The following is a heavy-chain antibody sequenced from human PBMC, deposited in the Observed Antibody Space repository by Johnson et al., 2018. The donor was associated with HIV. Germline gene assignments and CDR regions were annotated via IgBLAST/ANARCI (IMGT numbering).Heavy chain of an antibody. V-gene: IGHV3-20*04. CDR3: ARDLIVGASGSDAFDV. D-gene: IGHD1-26*01. Sequence: VQLVESGGGVVRPGGSLRLSCGASGFTFDEYAMSWVRQGPGKGLEWVSGINWTGGSTSYPDSVKGRFTISSDNSQNTLYLQMNSLRAEDTAVYYCARDLIVGASGSDAFDVWGQGTAVTVSS. J-gene: IGHJ3*01. CDR2: INWTGGST. CDR1: GFTFDEYA.